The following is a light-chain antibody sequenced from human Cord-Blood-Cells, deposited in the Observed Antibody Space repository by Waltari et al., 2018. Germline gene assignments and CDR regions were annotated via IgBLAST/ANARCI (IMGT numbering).Light chain of an antibody. CDR2: GAS. CDR3: QQYNNWPIT. Sequence: EIVMTQSPATLSVSPGERATLSCTASQSVSSNLAWYQQKPGQAPRLLIYGASPRATGIPARFRGSGSGTEFTLTISSLQSEDFAVYYCQQYNNWPITFGQGTRLEIK. J-gene: IGKJ5*01. CDR1: QSVSSN. V-gene: IGKV3-15*01.